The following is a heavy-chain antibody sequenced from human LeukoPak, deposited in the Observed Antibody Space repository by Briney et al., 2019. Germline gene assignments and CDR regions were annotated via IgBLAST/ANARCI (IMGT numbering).Heavy chain of an antibody. V-gene: IGHV1-24*01. CDR3: AREYPGSMIVVYAFDI. CDR1: GYTLTELS. J-gene: IGHJ3*02. Sequence: GASVKVSCKVSGYTLTELSMHWVRQAPGKGLEWMGGFDPEDGETIYAQKFQGRVTMTRDTSISTAYMELSRLRSDDTAVYYCAREYPGSMIVVYAFDIWGQGTMVTVSS. D-gene: IGHD3-22*01. CDR2: FDPEDGET.